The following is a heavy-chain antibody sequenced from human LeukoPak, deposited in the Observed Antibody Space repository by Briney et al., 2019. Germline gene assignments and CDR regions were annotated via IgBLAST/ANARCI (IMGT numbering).Heavy chain of an antibody. J-gene: IGHJ4*02. Sequence: GGSLKLSCAASGFTFSSYGMSWVRQAPGKGLEWVSAISGSSNTYYADSVKGRFTISRDNSKNTLYLQINSLRAGDTAIYYCAKEEWFGELLTSDYWGQGTLVTVSS. CDR2: ISGSSNT. CDR1: GFTFSSYG. V-gene: IGHV3-23*01. CDR3: AKEEWFGELLTSDY. D-gene: IGHD3-10*01.